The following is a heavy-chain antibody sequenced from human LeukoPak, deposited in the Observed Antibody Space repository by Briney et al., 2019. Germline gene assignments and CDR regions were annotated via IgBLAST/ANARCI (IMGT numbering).Heavy chain of an antibody. J-gene: IGHJ6*02. CDR3: ARDRALVLRYLGVEYGMDV. Sequence: VASVKVSCKASGYTFTSYAMHWVRQAPGQGLEWMGIINPSGGSTSYAQKFQGRVTMTRDTSTSTVYMELSSLRSEDTAVYYCARDRALVLRYLGVEYGMDVWGQGTTVTVSS. V-gene: IGHV1-46*01. CDR1: GYTFTSYA. CDR2: INPSGGST. D-gene: IGHD3-9*01.